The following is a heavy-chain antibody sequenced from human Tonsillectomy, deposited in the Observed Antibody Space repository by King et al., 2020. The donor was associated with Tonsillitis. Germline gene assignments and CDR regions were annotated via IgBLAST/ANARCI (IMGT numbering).Heavy chain of an antibody. J-gene: IGHJ4*02. Sequence: HVQLQESGPGLVKPSGTLSLTCAVSGGSISSSNWWSWVRQPPGKGLEWIGEIYHSGSTNYNPSLKSRVTISVDKSKNQFSLKLSSVTAADTAVYYWARDHVYDYVWGSYRQYYFDYWGQGTLVTVSS. CDR3: ARDHVYDYVWGSYRQYYFDY. V-gene: IGHV4-4*02. D-gene: IGHD3-16*02. CDR2: IYHSGST. CDR1: GGSISSSNW.